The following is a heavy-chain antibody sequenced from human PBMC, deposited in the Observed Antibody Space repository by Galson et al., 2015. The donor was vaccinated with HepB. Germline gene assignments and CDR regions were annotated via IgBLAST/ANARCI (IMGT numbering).Heavy chain of an antibody. V-gene: IGHV3-7*01. Sequence: SLRLSCAASGFTFRIYWMTWVRPAPGTGLEWVANIKQDGSEKYYVDSVKGRFTISRDNAKKLLYLQMNSLRAEDTAVYYCARTGDDYWGQGTLVTVSS. J-gene: IGHJ4*02. CDR2: IKQDGSEK. D-gene: IGHD7-27*01. CDR3: ARTGDDY. CDR1: GFTFRIYW.